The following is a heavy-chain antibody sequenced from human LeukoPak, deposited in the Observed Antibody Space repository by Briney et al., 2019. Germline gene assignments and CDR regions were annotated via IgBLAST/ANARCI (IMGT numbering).Heavy chain of an antibody. CDR2: ISPSGTDI. J-gene: IGHJ4*02. Sequence: GGSLRLSCAVSAFTFSDNYMTWIRQAPGKGLESVSYISPSGTDISYADSVKGRFTISRDNAENSLYLQMNSLRAEDTAVYYCSRDPRNLDYWGQGTLVTVSS. CDR3: SRDPRNLDY. CDR1: AFTFSDNY. D-gene: IGHD1-14*01. V-gene: IGHV3-11*01.